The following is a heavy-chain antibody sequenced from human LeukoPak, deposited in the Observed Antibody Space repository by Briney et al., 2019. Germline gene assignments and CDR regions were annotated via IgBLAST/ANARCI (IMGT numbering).Heavy chain of an antibody. D-gene: IGHD2/OR15-2a*01. Sequence: PGGSLRLSCAASGFTFDDYGMSWVRQAPGKGLEGVSGINWNGGSTGYADSVKGRFTIPRDNAKTSLYLQMNSLRAEDTALYYCARGRIIRGYFDYWGQGTLVTVSS. V-gene: IGHV3-20*04. CDR1: GFTFDDYG. CDR3: ARGRIIRGYFDY. CDR2: INWNGGST. J-gene: IGHJ4*02.